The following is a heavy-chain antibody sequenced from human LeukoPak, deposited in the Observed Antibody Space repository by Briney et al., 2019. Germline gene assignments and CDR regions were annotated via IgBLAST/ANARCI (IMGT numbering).Heavy chain of an antibody. V-gene: IGHV3-53*01. J-gene: IGHJ4*02. CDR1: GFTVSSNY. Sequence: GGSLRLSCAASGFTVSSNYMSWVRQAPGKGPEWVSVIYGGGSTYYADSVKGRFTISRDNSKNTLYLQMNSLRAEDTAVYYCARDRAPYSGSYFDYWGQGTLVTVSS. CDR2: IYGGGST. CDR3: ARDRAPYSGSYFDY. D-gene: IGHD1-26*01.